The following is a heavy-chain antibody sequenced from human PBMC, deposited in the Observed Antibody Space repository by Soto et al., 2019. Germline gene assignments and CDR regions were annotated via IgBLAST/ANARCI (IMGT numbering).Heavy chain of an antibody. D-gene: IGHD6-19*01. CDR3: ARDKSPYSSGWHNRHFSY. CDR1: GFTCSSYA. J-gene: IGHJ4*02. V-gene: IGHV3-30-3*01. Sequence: QVHLVESGGGVVQPGMSLRLSCAASGFTCSSYAMHWVRQAPGKGLELLAVISYDGSNKYYADSVKGRFTISRDNSKNTLYLHMNSLRAEDTAVYYCARDKSPYSSGWHNRHFSYWGQGTLVTVSS. CDR2: ISYDGSNK.